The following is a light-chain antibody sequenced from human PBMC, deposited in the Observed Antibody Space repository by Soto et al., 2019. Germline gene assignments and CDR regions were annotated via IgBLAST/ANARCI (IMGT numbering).Light chain of an antibody. V-gene: IGLV1-51*01. CDR3: GTWDTGLSVLV. CDR1: KSHIGRHH. J-gene: IGLJ2*01. Sequence: QSVLTQAPSVSAAPGQKGTISCSGSKSHIGRHHICWYQQVPGTAPKLLIYDTNKRPSGIPDRFSGSKSGTTAALDITGLQTGDEAHYYCGTWDTGLSVLVFGGGTKLTVL. CDR2: DTN.